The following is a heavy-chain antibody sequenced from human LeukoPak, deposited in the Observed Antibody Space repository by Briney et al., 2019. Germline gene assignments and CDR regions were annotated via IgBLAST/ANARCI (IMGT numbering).Heavy chain of an antibody. V-gene: IGHV1-18*01. D-gene: IGHD3-10*01. Sequence: GASVKVSCKASGYTFTSYGISWVRQAPGQGLECIGWISAYNGNTNYAQKLQGRVTMTTDTSTSTAYMELRSLRSDDTAVYYCARDPRRYGSGSPYYFDYWGQGTLVTVSS. CDR3: ARDPRRYGSGSPYYFDY. J-gene: IGHJ4*02. CDR1: GYTFTSYG. CDR2: ISAYNGNT.